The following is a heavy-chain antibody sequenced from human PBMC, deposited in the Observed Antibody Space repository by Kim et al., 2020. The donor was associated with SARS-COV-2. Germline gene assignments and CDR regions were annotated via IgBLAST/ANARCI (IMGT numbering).Heavy chain of an antibody. J-gene: IGHJ6*02. CDR1: GFTVSSNY. CDR3: ARDPAAAGGYYYYYGMDV. V-gene: IGHV3-53*01. CDR2: IYSGGST. Sequence: GGSLRLSCAASGFTVSSNYMSWVRQAPGKGLEWVSVIYSGGSTYYADSVKGRFTISRDNSKNTLYLQMNSLRAEDTAVYYCARDPAAAGGYYYYYGMDVWGQGTTVTVSS. D-gene: IGHD6-13*01.